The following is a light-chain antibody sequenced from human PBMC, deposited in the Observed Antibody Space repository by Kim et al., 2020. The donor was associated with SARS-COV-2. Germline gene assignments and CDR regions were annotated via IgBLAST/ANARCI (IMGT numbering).Light chain of an antibody. J-gene: IGKJ5*01. CDR1: RRLLQTNGRTY. Sequence: QPASISCNSSRRLLQTNGRTYLFWYLQKSGQPLHLLIYEVSNRFSGVSDRFSGSGSGTDFTLKISRVEADDVGIYYCMQNIELPTFGQGTRLEIK. V-gene: IGKV2D-29*01. CDR3: MQNIELPT. CDR2: EVS.